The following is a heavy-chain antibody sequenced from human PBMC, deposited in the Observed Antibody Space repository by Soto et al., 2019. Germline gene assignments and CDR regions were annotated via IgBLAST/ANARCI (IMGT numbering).Heavy chain of an antibody. CDR2: IYYSGST. Sequence: SETLSLTCTVSGGSISSGGYYWSWIRQHPGKGLEWIGYIYYSGSTYYNPSLKSRVTISVDTSKNQFSLKLSSVTAADTAVYYCARAHIAYGSGILGWFDPWGQGTLVTVSS. CDR3: ARAHIAYGSGILGWFDP. J-gene: IGHJ5*02. D-gene: IGHD3-10*01. CDR1: GGSISSGGYY. V-gene: IGHV4-31*03.